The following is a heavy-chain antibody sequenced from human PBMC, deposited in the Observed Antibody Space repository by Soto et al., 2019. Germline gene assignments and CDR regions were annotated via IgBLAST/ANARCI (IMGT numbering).Heavy chain of an antibody. CDR1: GFTFSGSG. CDR2: IRTKTNNYAT. Sequence: EVQLVESGGGLVQPGGSLKLSCAASGFTFSGSGIHWVRQASGKGLEWVGRIRTKTNNYATAYAASVKGRFTISRDDSKTMAYLPMNRLKTEDTAVYYCTAMAGIDYWGQGTLVTVSS. J-gene: IGHJ4*02. CDR3: TAMAGIDY. V-gene: IGHV3-73*02. D-gene: IGHD6-19*01.